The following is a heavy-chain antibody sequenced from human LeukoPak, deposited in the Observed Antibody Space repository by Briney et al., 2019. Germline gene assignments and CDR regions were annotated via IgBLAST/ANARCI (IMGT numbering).Heavy chain of an antibody. V-gene: IGHV3-66*02. D-gene: IGHD2-15*01. CDR3: ARRIVVVITATPGNDAFDI. Sequence: GGSLRLSCAASGFTVSSNYMSWVRQAPGKGLEWVSVIYNSGSTYYADSVKGRFTISRDNSKNTLYLQMNSLRAEGTAVYYCARRIVVVITATPGNDAFDIWGQGTMVTVSS. CDR1: GFTVSSNY. J-gene: IGHJ3*02. CDR2: IYNSGST.